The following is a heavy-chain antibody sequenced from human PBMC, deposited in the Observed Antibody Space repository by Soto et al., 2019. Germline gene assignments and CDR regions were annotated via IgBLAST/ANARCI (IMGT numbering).Heavy chain of an antibody. D-gene: IGHD3-10*01. CDR2: ISYDGSNK. CDR1: GFTFSSYG. CDR3: AKGGVALDS. V-gene: IGHV3-30*18. Sequence: VGSLRLSCAASGFTFSSYGMHWVRQAPGKGLEWVAVISYDGSNKYYADSVKGRFTISRDNSKNTLYLQMNSLRAEDTAVYYCAKGGVALDSWGQGTLVTVSS. J-gene: IGHJ4*02.